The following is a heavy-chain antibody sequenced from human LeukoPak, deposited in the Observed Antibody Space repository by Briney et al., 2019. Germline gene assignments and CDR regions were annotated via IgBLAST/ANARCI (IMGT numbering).Heavy chain of an antibody. D-gene: IGHD6-13*01. V-gene: IGHV1-18*01. CDR3: AREEGAPIAAANI. CDR2: ISAYNGDT. Sequence: ASVKLSCKASGYIFTSYSISWVRQAPGQGLECMGWISAYNGDTNYVQKFQGRVTMTTDTSTSTAYMELKSLRSDDTAVYYCAREEGAPIAAANIWGLGTKVTVSS. CDR1: GYIFTSYS. J-gene: IGHJ3*02.